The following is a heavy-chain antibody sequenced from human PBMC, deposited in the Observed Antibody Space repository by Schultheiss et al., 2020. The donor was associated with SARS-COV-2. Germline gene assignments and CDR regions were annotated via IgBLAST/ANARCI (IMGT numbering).Heavy chain of an antibody. V-gene: IGHV4-59*01. CDR2: IYYSGST. CDR3: ARARKTTVTTD. D-gene: IGHD4-17*01. J-gene: IGHJ4*02. Sequence: SETLSLTCAVYGGSFSGYYWSWIRQPPGKGLEWIGYIYYSGSTNYNPSLKSRVTISVDTSKNQFSLKLSSVTAADTAVYYCARARKTTVTTDWGQGTLVTVSS. CDR1: GGSFSGYY.